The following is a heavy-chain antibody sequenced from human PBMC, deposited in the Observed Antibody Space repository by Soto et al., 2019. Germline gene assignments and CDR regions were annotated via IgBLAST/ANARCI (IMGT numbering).Heavy chain of an antibody. J-gene: IGHJ6*03. Sequence: SGGSLRLSCASSGFTFSIYGMHVVRQAPGKGLEWVAIILYDGSDEYYADSVKGRFTISRDSSKNTLYLQMNSLRAEDTSVYYCQKDECRRDFGPPSAVRRKGTTVPVS. CDR2: ILYDGSDE. V-gene: IGHV3-30*18. CDR1: GFTFSIYG. CDR3: QKDECRRDFGPPSAV. D-gene: IGHD3-9*01.